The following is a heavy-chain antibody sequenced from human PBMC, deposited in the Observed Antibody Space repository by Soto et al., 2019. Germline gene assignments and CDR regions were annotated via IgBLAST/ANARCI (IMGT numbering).Heavy chain of an antibody. CDR2: MNPNSGNT. J-gene: IGHJ3*02. V-gene: IGHV1-8*01. CDR1: GYTFTSYD. CDR3: ARAGYSSSWDAFDI. Sequence: ASVKVSCKASGYTFTSYDINWVRQATGQGLEWMGWMNPNSGNTGYAQKFQGRVTMTRNASISTAYMELSSLRSEDTAVYYCARAGYSSSWDAFDIWGQGTMVTVSS. D-gene: IGHD6-13*01.